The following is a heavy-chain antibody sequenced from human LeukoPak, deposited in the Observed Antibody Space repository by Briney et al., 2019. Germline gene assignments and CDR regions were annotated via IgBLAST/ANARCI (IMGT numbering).Heavy chain of an antibody. V-gene: IGHV4-61*08. CDR3: ARDTTTTALYGMDV. J-gene: IGHJ6*02. CDR1: GGSISSGGYY. CDR2: IYYSGST. Sequence: SETLSLTCTVSGGSISSGGYYWSWIRQPPGKGLEWIGYIYYSGSTDYNPSLKSRVTISVDTSKNQFSLKLSSVTAADTAVYYCARDTTTTALYGMDVWGQGTTVTVSS. D-gene: IGHD4-17*01.